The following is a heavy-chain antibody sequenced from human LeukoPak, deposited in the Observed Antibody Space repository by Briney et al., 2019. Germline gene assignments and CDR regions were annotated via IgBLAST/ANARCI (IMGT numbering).Heavy chain of an antibody. Sequence: PSETLSLTCTVSGGSISSYYWSWIRQPPGKGLEWIGYIYYSGSTNYNPSLKSRVTISVDTSKNQFSLKLSSVTAADTAVYYCARHTLVVTLYDAFDIWGQGTMVTVSS. D-gene: IGHD2-21*02. V-gene: IGHV4-59*08. J-gene: IGHJ3*02. CDR1: GGSISSYY. CDR2: IYYSGST. CDR3: ARHTLVVTLYDAFDI.